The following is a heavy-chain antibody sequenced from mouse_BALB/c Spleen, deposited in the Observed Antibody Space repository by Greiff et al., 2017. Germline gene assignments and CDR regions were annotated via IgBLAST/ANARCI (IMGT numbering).Heavy chain of an antibody. CDR1: GFTFSSYA. CDR3: ARAYYGNYDYAMDY. Sequence: EVKLQESGGGLVKPGGSLKLSCAASGFTFSSYAMSWVRQTPEKRLEWVASISSGGSTYYPDSVKGRFTISRDNARNILYLQMSSLRSEDTAMYYCARAYYGNYDYAMDYWGQGTSVTVSS. CDR2: ISSGGST. V-gene: IGHV5-6-5*01. D-gene: IGHD2-10*01. J-gene: IGHJ4*01.